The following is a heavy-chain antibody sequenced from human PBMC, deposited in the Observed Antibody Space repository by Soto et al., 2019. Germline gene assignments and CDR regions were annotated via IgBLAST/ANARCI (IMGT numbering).Heavy chain of an antibody. CDR2: INAGNGNT. CDR3: ARGIYSGYDYSLIPYFDY. J-gene: IGHJ4*02. V-gene: IGHV1-3*01. CDR1: GYTFTSYA. Sequence: ASVKVSCKASGYTFTSYAMHWVRQAPGQRLGWMGWINAGNGNTKYSQKFQGRVTITRDTSASTAYMELSSLRSEDTAVYYCARGIYSGYDYSLIPYFDYWGQGTLVTVSS. D-gene: IGHD5-12*01.